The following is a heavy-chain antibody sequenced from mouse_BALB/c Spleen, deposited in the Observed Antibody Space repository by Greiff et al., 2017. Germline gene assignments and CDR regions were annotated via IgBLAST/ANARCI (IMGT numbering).Heavy chain of an antibody. J-gene: IGHJ2*01. Sequence: QVQLKQSGPGLVAPSQSLSITCTVSGFSLTSYGVHWVRQPPGKGLEWLGVIWAGGSTNYNSALMSRLSISKDNSKSQVFLKMNSLQTDDTAMYYCARNYGNYPYYLDYWGQGTTLTVSS. CDR1: GFSLTSYG. CDR2: IWAGGST. V-gene: IGHV2-9*02. D-gene: IGHD2-1*01. CDR3: ARNYGNYPYYLDY.